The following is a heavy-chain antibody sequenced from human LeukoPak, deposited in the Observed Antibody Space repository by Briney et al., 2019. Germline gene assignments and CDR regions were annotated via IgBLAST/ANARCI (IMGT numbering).Heavy chain of an antibody. CDR1: GFTFSSYA. CDR3: ARGLTGGLDS. Sequence: GGSLRLSCAASGFTFSSYAMHWVRQAPGKGLEWVSGIGASGGSTYYADSVKGRFTISRDNSKNTLYLQMNSLRTEDTAVYYCARGLTGGLDSWGQGTLVTVSS. J-gene: IGHJ5*01. V-gene: IGHV3-23*01. CDR2: IGASGGST. D-gene: IGHD1-26*01.